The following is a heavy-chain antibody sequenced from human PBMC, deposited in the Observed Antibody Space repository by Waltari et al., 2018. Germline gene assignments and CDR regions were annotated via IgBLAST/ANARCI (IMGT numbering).Heavy chain of an antibody. V-gene: IGHV3-48*04. Sequence: EVQLVESGGGLVQPGGSLRLSCAASGFTFSSYSMNWVRQAPGKGVEWVSYISSSSSTIYYADSVKGRFTISRDNAKNSLYLQMNSLRAEDTAVYYCARSNDFWSGYYSPDGAFDIWGQGTMVTVSS. D-gene: IGHD3-3*01. CDR1: GFTFSSYS. CDR3: ARSNDFWSGYYSPDGAFDI. J-gene: IGHJ3*02. CDR2: ISSSSSTI.